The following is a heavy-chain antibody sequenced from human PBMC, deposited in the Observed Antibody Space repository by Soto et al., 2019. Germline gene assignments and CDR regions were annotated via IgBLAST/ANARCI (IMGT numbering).Heavy chain of an antibody. CDR1: GYTCSSYF. CDR2: ISAYNGNT. CDR3: ARDLPPVDS. Sequence: QVQLVQSGAEVKKPGSSVKVSCKASGYTCSSYFISWGREAPGQGLEWMGWISAYNGNTNYAQNLQGRVTMTTDTSTRTAYMELRSLRSDDTDLYYCARDLPPVDSWGQGTLVTVSS. V-gene: IGHV1-18*01. J-gene: IGHJ4*02.